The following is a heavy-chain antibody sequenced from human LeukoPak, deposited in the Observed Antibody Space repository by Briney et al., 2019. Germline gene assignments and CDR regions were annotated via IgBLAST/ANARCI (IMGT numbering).Heavy chain of an antibody. V-gene: IGHV4-59*01. CDR1: GGSISSYY. Sequence: PSETLSLTCTVSGGSISSYYWSWIRLPPGKGLEWIGYIHYSGNTNYNPSLRSRVTISVDTSRDQFSLKLSSVTAADTAVYYCARLLGNDYFYYYMDVWGKGTTVTVSS. CDR2: IHYSGNT. J-gene: IGHJ6*03. CDR3: ARLLGNDYFYYYMDV. D-gene: IGHD1-26*01.